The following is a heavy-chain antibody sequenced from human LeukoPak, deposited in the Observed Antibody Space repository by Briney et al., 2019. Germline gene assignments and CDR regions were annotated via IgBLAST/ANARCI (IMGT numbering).Heavy chain of an antibody. CDR2: IYHSGNT. V-gene: IGHV4-4*02. J-gene: IGHJ3*02. CDR1: GGSISNNKW. D-gene: IGHD6-19*01. CDR3: ATSIPVSGTRAFDI. Sequence: PSETLSLTCAVSGGSISNNKWWSWVRQTPGKGLEWIGEIYHSGNTNYIPSLKSRVTISVDKSKNQFSLKLSSVTAADTAVYYCATSIPVSGTRAFDIWGQGTMLTVSS.